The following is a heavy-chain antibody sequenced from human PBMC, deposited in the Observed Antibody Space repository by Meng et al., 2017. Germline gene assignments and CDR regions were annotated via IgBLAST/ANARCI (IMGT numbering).Heavy chain of an antibody. V-gene: IGHV3-30*04. CDR3: ARGLIAVAGTLFDY. CDR1: GFTFSSYA. CDR2: ISYDGSNK. J-gene: IGHJ4*02. D-gene: IGHD6-19*01. Sequence: GESLKISCAASGFTFSSYAMHWVRQAPGKGLEWVAVISYDGSNKYYADSVKGRFTISRDNSKNTLYLQMNSLRAEDTAVYYCARGLIAVAGTLFDYWGQGTLVPSPQ.